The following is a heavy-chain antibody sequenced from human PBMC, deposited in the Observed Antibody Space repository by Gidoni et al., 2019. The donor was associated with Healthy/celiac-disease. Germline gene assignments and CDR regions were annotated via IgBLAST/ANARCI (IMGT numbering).Heavy chain of an antibody. Sequence: VQLVESGGGGVQPGRSRRLSWADSGFTFSSYGMHWVRQAPGKGLEWVAVISYDGSNKYYADSVKGRFTISRDNSKNTLYLQMNSLRAEDTAVYYCAKTAGQQLVRRNYFDYWGQGTLVTVSS. D-gene: IGHD6-13*01. CDR3: AKTAGQQLVRRNYFDY. CDR1: GFTFSSYG. V-gene: IGHV3-30*18. CDR2: ISYDGSNK. J-gene: IGHJ4*02.